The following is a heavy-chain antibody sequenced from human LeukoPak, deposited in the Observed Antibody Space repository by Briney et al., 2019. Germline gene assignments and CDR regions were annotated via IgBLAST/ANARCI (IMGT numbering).Heavy chain of an antibody. D-gene: IGHD2/OR15-2a*01. CDR3: AKRGNAISFFDP. J-gene: IGHJ5*02. Sequence: GGSLRLSCAASGFTFSNYGMYWVRQAPGKGLEWVSGLSGSGDITYYTDSVKGWFTISRDNSKNTLYLEMNNLRAEDTALYYCAKRGNAISFFDPWGQGTLVTVSS. V-gene: IGHV3-23*01. CDR1: GFTFSNYG. CDR2: LSGSGDIT.